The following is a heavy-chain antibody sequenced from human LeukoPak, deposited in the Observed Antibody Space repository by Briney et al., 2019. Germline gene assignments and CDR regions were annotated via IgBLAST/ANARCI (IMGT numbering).Heavy chain of an antibody. D-gene: IGHD3-22*01. J-gene: IGHJ3*02. V-gene: IGHV3-23*01. CDR2: ISGSGGST. CDR1: GFTFSSYA. CDR3: AKDQGYDSSGIPLDAFDI. Sequence: GGSLRLSCAASGFTFSSYAMSWVRQAPGKGLEWVSAISGSGGSTYYADSVKGRFTISRDNSKNTLYLQMNSLRAEDTAVYYCAKDQGYDSSGIPLDAFDIWGQGTIVTVSS.